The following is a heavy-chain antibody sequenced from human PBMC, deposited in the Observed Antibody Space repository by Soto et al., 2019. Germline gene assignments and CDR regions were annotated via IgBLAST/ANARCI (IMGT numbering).Heavy chain of an antibody. J-gene: IGHJ3*02. Sequence: SQTLSLTCAISGDSVSSNSAAWNWLRQSPSRGLEWLGRTYYRSKWYNDYVVSVKSRITINPDTSKNQFSLQLNSVTPEDTAVYYCARERGVLSEAFDIWGQGTVATVS. CDR2: TYYRSKWYN. CDR1: GDSVSSNSAA. D-gene: IGHD3-10*01. CDR3: ARERGVLSEAFDI. V-gene: IGHV6-1*01.